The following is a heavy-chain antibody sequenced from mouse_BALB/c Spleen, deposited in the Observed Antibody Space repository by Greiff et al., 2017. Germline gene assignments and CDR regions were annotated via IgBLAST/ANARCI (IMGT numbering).Heavy chain of an antibody. J-gene: IGHJ3*01. Sequence: EVQVVESGGGLVQPGGSLKLSCAASGFTFSSFGMHWVRQAPEKGLEWVAYISSGSSTIYYADTVKGRFTISRDNPKNTLFLQMTSLRSEDTAMYYCARGGGWFAYWGQGTLVTVSA. V-gene: IGHV5-17*02. CDR2: ISSGSSTI. CDR1: GFTFSSFG. CDR3: ARGGGWFAY.